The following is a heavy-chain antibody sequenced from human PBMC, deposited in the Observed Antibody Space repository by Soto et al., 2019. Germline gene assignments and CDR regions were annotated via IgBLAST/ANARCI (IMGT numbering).Heavy chain of an antibody. D-gene: IGHD5-18*01. Sequence: ASVKVSCKSTGYAFTGYYIHWVRQAPGQGLEWMGWINPNSGDTNYAQKFQGRVTMTRDTSFSTAYMELSSLRSDDTSVYYCATRYSYVHFWGQGTLVTVSS. J-gene: IGHJ4*02. CDR1: GYAFTGYY. CDR2: INPNSGDT. CDR3: ATRYSYVHF. V-gene: IGHV1-2*02.